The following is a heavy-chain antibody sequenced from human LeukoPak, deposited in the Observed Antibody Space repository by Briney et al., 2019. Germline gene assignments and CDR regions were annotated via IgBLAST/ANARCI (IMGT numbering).Heavy chain of an antibody. V-gene: IGHV3-53*01. CDR2: VYTGGTT. J-gene: IGHJ4*02. CDR1: GFTVSSND. CDR3: AKDQRWESPHYLDS. Sequence: GGSLILSCAVSGFTVSSNDMNWVRQAPGKGLEWVSVVYTGGTTSYADSVKGRFTISRDNSKNTLYVQMNSLRDEDTAVYYCAKDQRWESPHYLDSWGQGTLVTVSS. D-gene: IGHD1-26*01.